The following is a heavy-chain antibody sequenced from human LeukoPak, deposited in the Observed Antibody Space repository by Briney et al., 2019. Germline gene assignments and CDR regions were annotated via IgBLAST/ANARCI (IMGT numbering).Heavy chain of an antibody. CDR3: ARAPYSSSWYRVRYFDL. V-gene: IGHV4-34*01. D-gene: IGHD6-13*01. CDR1: GGSFSGYY. CDR2: INHSGST. Sequence: PSETLSLTCAVYGGSFSGYYWSWIRQPPGKGLEWIGEINHSGSTNYNPSLKSRVTISVDTSKNQFSLKLSSVTAADTAVCYCARAPYSSSWYRVRYFDLWGRGTLVTVSS. J-gene: IGHJ2*01.